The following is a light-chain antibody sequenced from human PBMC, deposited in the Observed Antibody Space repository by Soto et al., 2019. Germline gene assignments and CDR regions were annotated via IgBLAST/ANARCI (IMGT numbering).Light chain of an antibody. CDR2: DAS. V-gene: IGKV3-11*01. Sequence: EIVLTQSPATLSLSPGERATLSCRASQSVTDFLAWYQQKPGQAPRLLIYDASNRATGFPARFSGSGSGTDFTLTISGLEPEDSAVYYCQQRSGWPPLTFGGRTKVAIK. CDR1: QSVTDF. J-gene: IGKJ4*01. CDR3: QQRSGWPPLT.